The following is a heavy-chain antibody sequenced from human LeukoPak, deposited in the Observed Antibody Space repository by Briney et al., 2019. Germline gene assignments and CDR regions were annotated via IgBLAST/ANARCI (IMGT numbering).Heavy chain of an antibody. V-gene: IGHV3-48*01. D-gene: IGHD6-13*01. Sequence: GGSLRLSCAASGFTFSSYSMNWVRQAPGKGLEWVSYISSSSSTIYYADSVKGRFTISRDNAKNSLYLQMNSLRAEDTAVYYCARDGWDSSSWYVWIDYWGQGTLVTVSS. CDR3: ARDGWDSSSWYVWIDY. CDR1: GFTFSSYS. CDR2: ISSSSSTI. J-gene: IGHJ4*02.